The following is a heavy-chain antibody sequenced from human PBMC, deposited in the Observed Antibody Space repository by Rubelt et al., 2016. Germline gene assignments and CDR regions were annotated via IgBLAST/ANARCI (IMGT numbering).Heavy chain of an antibody. CDR3: ARGGYSYGWVDY. D-gene: IGHD5-18*01. CDR2: INHRGST. J-gene: IGHJ4*02. Sequence: QVQLQQWGAGLLKPSETLSLTCAVYGGSFSGYYWSWIRQPPGKGLEWIGEINHRGSTNYNPSRKSRVTISVDTAKNQCSLKRGVVTAADTAVYYCARGGYSYGWVDYWGQGTLVTVSS. CDR1: GGSFSGYY. V-gene: IGHV4-34*01.